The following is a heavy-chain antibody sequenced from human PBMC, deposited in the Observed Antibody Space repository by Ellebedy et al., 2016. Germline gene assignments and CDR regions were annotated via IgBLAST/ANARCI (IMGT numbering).Heavy chain of an antibody. CDR1: GFTFITYA. CDR2: ISGDADAT. CDR3: VKETSV. V-gene: IGHV3-23*01. Sequence: GGSLRLXCAASGFTFITYAMSWVRQAPGKGLEWVSVISGDADATFHADSVKGRFAISRDNSKNTLYLQMDSLRAEDTALYYCVKETSVWGRGILVTVSS. J-gene: IGHJ4*02.